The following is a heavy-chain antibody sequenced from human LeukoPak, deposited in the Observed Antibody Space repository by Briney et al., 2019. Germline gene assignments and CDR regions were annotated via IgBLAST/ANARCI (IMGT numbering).Heavy chain of an antibody. CDR1: GFTFSSYS. Sequence: GGSLRLSCAASGFTFSSYSMNWVRQAPGKGLEWGSSISSSSSYIYYADSVKGRFTISRGNAKNSLYLQMNSLRAEDTAVYYRARGVVVVAATYGWFDPWGPGTLVTVSS. J-gene: IGHJ5*02. D-gene: IGHD2-15*01. CDR3: ARGVVVVAATYGWFDP. CDR2: ISSSSSYI. V-gene: IGHV3-21*01.